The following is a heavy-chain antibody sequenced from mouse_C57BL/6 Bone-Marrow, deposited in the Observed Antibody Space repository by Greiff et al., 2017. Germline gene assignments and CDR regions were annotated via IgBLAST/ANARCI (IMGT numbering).Heavy chain of an antibody. CDR1: GYTFTSYW. CDR2: IYPGSGST. CDR3: ARGGDDSTTLFDY. Sequence: QVQLQQPGAELVKPGASVKMSCKASGYTFTSYWITWVKQRPGQGLEWIGDIYPGSGSTNYNEKFKNKATLTVDTSSSSAYMQLSSLTSEDSAVYSCARGGDDSTTLFDYWGQGTTLTVSS. J-gene: IGHJ2*01. D-gene: IGHD2-4*01. V-gene: IGHV1-55*01.